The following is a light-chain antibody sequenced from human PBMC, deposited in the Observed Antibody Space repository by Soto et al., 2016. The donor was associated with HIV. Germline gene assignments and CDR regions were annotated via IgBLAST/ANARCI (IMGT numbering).Light chain of an antibody. CDR3: QQYYSTPLT. CDR1: QDIKNS. CDR2: SVS. V-gene: IGKV1-NL1*01. J-gene: IGKJ4*01. Sequence: DIQMTQSPSSLSASVGDRVTISCRTSQDIKNSLVWYQRKPGKAPTILIYSVSKLETGVPSRFSGRRSGTDYTLTISSLQPEDFSTYYCQQYYSTPLTFGGGTKV.